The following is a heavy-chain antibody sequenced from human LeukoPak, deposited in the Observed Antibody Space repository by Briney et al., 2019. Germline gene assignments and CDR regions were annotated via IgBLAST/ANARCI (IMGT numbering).Heavy chain of an antibody. CDR3: ARKPAGTTDPFDY. Sequence: GGSLRLSCAVSGFTFSTYAMTWVRQAPGKGLEWVSSISNGGTSTYYADSVKGRFTISRDNPKNTLYLQMNSLRAEDTAVFYCARKPAGTTDPFDYWGQGTLVTVSS. V-gene: IGHV3-23*01. D-gene: IGHD1-14*01. CDR1: GFTFSTYA. CDR2: ISNGGTST. J-gene: IGHJ4*02.